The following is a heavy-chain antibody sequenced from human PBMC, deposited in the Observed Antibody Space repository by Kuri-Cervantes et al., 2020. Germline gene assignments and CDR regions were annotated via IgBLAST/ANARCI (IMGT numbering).Heavy chain of an antibody. J-gene: IGHJ4*02. V-gene: IGHV3-11*01. CDR3: AKDSSYYYDSSGYPYYFDY. Sequence: GESLKISCAASGFTFSDYYMSWIRQAPGKGLEWVSYISSSGSTIYYADSVKGRFTISRDNAKNSLYLQMNSLRAEDTALYYCAKDSSYYYDSSGYPYYFDYWGQGTLVTVSS. CDR1: GFTFSDYY. D-gene: IGHD3-22*01. CDR2: ISSSGSTI.